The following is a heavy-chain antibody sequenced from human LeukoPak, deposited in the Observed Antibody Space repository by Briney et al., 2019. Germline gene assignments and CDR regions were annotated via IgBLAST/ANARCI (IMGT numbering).Heavy chain of an antibody. J-gene: IGHJ5*02. CDR3: ARADFIDAGPYLIGP. Sequence: ASVRVTCKTSGYSFTDYYIHWVRQAPGQGLEWMGWINTKSGRTSSARKFQGRVTMTRDPSITTVYMDMAWLTSDDTAIYFCARADFIDAGPYLIGPWGQGTLVTVSS. V-gene: IGHV1-2*02. CDR2: INTKSGRT. D-gene: IGHD3-3*01. CDR1: GYSFTDYY.